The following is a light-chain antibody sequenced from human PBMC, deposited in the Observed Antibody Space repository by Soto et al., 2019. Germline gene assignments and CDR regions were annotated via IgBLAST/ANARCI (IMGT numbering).Light chain of an antibody. Sequence: DIQMTQSPSSLSASVGDTVTITCRASQSINRYLNWYQQKPGKAPKLLIHAASTLQSGVPSRFSGSGSGTDLTLTINSLQPEDFATYYCQQSYSMPWTFGQGTKVDIK. CDR1: QSINRY. J-gene: IGKJ1*01. CDR2: AAS. CDR3: QQSYSMPWT. V-gene: IGKV1-39*01.